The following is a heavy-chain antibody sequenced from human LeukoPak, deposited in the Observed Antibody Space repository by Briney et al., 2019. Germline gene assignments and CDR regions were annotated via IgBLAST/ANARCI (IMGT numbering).Heavy chain of an antibody. CDR2: INSDGSWT. CDR1: GNYW. Sequence: GGPLRLSCAASGNYWMDWVRQAPGKGLVWVSHINSDGSWTSYADSVKGRFTISKDNAKNTVYLQMNSLKPGDTAVYYCARPHTGFDSWGQGTLVTVSS. CDR3: ARPHTGFDS. V-gene: IGHV3-74*01. J-gene: IGHJ4*02.